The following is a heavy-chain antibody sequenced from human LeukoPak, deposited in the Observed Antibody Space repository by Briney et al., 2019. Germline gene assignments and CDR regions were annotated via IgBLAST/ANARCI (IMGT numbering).Heavy chain of an antibody. CDR3: ARRERYFNRNWFDP. V-gene: IGHV4-39*01. CDR2: IYYSGST. D-gene: IGHD3-9*01. CDR1: GGSISSSSYY. Sequence: SETLSLTCTVSGGSISSSSYYWGWIRQPPGKGLEWIGSIYYSGSTYYNPSLKSRVTISVDTSKNQFSLKLSSVTAADTAVYYCARRERYFNRNWFDPWGQGTLVTVSS. J-gene: IGHJ5*02.